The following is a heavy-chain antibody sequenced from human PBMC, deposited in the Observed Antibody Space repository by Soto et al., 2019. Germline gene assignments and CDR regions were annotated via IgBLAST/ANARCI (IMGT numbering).Heavy chain of an antibody. CDR3: TRGGVGTTGSCDF. J-gene: IGHJ4*02. CDR1: GFAFGGFT. Sequence: VQVLESGGGLVQPGGSLRLSCSVSGFAFGGFTMTWVRQAPGKGLEWVSSISGIAARTYYADSVQGRFTISRDNSKSTLYLQMNSLRVEDTAEYYCTRGGVGTTGSCDFWGQGTLVAVSS. V-gene: IGHV3-23*01. D-gene: IGHD6-13*01. CDR2: ISGIAART.